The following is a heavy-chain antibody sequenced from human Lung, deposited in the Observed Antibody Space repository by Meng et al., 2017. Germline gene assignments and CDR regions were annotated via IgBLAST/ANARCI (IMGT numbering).Heavy chain of an antibody. V-gene: IGHV1-3*01. CDR1: GYTFTNYA. D-gene: IGHD6-19*01. CDR3: ARGDQPWPHRFDP. Sequence: QVQLVQSGAEVKTPGASVRLSCTTSGYTFTNYAIHWVRQAPGQRLEWMGWITAGNGNTKYSQKFQGRVTIIRDTSASTVYMELSSLRSEDTAVYYCARGDQPWPHRFDPWGQGTLVTVSS. J-gene: IGHJ5*02. CDR2: ITAGNGNT.